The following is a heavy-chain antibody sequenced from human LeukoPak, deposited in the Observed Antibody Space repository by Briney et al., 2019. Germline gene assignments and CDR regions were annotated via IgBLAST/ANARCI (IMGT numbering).Heavy chain of an antibody. D-gene: IGHD3-3*01. CDR1: GYTFTSYG. J-gene: IGHJ4*02. CDR2: ISAYNGNT. Sequence: ASVKVSCKASGYTFTSYGISWVRQAPGQGLEWMGWISAYNGNTNYAQKLQGRVTVTTDTSTSTAYMELRSLRSDDTAVYYCARGDKIRGVTYYDFWSGYYKSFDYWGQGTLVTVSS. V-gene: IGHV1-18*01. CDR3: ARGDKIRGVTYYDFWSGYYKSFDY.